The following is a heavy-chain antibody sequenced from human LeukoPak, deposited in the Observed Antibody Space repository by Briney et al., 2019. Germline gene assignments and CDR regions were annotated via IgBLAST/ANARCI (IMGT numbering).Heavy chain of an antibody. CDR2: LYSGGRT. CDR3: ARENGRGVISPYFDS. J-gene: IGHJ4*02. D-gene: IGHD3-10*01. V-gene: IGHV3-66*01. Sequence: PSETLSLTCAVYGGSFSGYYWSWIRQPPGKGLEWISVLYSGGRTDYADSVKGRFTISRDNSKNMLYLQMNNLRPEDTAVYYCARENGRGVISPYFDSWGQGTLVTVSS. CDR1: GGSFSGYY.